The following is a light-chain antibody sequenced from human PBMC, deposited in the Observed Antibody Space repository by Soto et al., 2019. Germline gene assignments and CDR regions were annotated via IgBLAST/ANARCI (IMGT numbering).Light chain of an antibody. Sequence: DLQMTQSPSSLSASVGDRVTITCRASQGVNSYLAWYQQKPGKVPDLLIYDASTLQSGVPSRFSGGGSGTDFTLTISSLQPEDAATYYCQHYYSALSTFGQGTKVEIK. CDR3: QHYYSALST. J-gene: IGKJ1*01. CDR1: QGVNSY. CDR2: DAS. V-gene: IGKV1-27*01.